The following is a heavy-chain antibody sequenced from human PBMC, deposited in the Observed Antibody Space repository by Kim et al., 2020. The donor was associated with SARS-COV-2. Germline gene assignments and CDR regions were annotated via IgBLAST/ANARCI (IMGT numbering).Heavy chain of an antibody. J-gene: IGHJ6*02. Sequence: GGSLRLSCAASGFTFDDYAMHWVRQVPGKGLEWVSGISWNSGTIGYADSVKGRFTISRDNAKNSLYLQMNSLRAEDTALYYCAKDYSSGWYLNGMDVWGQGTTVTVAS. D-gene: IGHD6-19*01. CDR1: GFTFDDYA. V-gene: IGHV3-9*01. CDR2: ISWNSGTI. CDR3: AKDYSSGWYLNGMDV.